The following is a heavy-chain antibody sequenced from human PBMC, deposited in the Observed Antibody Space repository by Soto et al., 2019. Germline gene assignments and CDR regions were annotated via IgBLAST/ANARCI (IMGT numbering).Heavy chain of an antibody. Sequence: LRLSCAASGFTFSSYAISLVRQAPGKGLEWVSAISGSGGSTYYADSVKGRFTISRDNSKNTLYLQMNSLRAEDTAVYYCAKGPWLALNSFQHWGQGTLVTVSS. D-gene: IGHD6-19*01. CDR1: GFTFSSYA. V-gene: IGHV3-23*01. CDR2: ISGSGGST. CDR3: AKGPWLALNSFQH. J-gene: IGHJ1*01.